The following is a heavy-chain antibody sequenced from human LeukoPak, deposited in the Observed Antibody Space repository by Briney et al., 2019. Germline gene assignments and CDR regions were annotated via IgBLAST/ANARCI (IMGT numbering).Heavy chain of an antibody. CDR2: IYYSGST. V-gene: IGHV4-39*01. D-gene: IGHD3-3*01. CDR1: GGSISSSSYY. Sequence: SETLSLTCTVSGGSISSSSYYWGWIRQPPGKGLEWIGSIYYSGSTYYNPSLKSRVTISVDTSKNQFSLKLSSVTAADTAVYHCASGGYDFWSGYFPHDAFDIWGQGTMVTVSS. J-gene: IGHJ3*02. CDR3: ASGGYDFWSGYFPHDAFDI.